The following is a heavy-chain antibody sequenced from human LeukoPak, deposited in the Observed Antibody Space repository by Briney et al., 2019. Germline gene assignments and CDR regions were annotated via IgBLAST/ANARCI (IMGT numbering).Heavy chain of an antibody. Sequence: GESLKIPCKGSGYRSTSYWFIWVRQLPGKGLEGMGIIYPGDSDTRYSPSFQGQVPISDDKSISTASLQWSSLKASDSAMYYCARQRAAGAAFDIWGQGTMVTVSS. J-gene: IGHJ3*02. V-gene: IGHV5-51*01. CDR3: ARQRAAGAAFDI. CDR1: GYRSTSYW. CDR2: IYPGDSDT. D-gene: IGHD6-13*01.